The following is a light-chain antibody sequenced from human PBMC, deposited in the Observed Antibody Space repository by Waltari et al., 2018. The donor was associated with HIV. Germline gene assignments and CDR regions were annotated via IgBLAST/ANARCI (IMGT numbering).Light chain of an antibody. J-gene: IGLJ2*01. CDR3: CSYTGTGVV. CDR1: SSDVGAYTL. V-gene: IGLV2-23*02. CDR2: EVT. Sequence: QSALTQPASVSGSPGQSTTISCPGTSSDVGAYTLVSWYQQNPGTAPKLMIFEVTKRPSGVSDRFSGSRSGNTASLTISGLQAEDEGDYHCCSYTGTGVVFGGGTKLTVL.